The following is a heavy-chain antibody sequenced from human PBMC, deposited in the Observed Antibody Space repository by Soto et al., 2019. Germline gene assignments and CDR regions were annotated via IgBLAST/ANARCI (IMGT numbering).Heavy chain of an antibody. D-gene: IGHD3-10*01. CDR1: GGTFRSYA. V-gene: IGHV1-69*12. CDR3: ASPNGSGIPTHSFDY. CDR2: IIPIFGTA. Sequence: QVQLVQSGAEVKKPGSSVKVSCKASGGTFRSYAISWVRQAPGQGLEWMGGIIPIFGTANYAQKFQGRVTITADESTTTAYMELSSLRSEDTAVYYCASPNGSGIPTHSFDYWGQGTLVTVSS. J-gene: IGHJ4*02.